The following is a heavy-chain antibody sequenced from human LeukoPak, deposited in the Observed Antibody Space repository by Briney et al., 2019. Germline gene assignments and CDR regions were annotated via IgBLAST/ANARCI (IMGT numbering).Heavy chain of an antibody. Sequence: SVKVSCKASGGTFSSYAISWVRQAPGQGLEWMGRIIPIFGTANYAQKFQGRVTITTDESTGTAYMELSSLRSEDTAVYYCASNSGIAVAGAFDIWGQGTMVTVSS. CDR1: GGTFSSYA. V-gene: IGHV1-69*05. D-gene: IGHD6-19*01. J-gene: IGHJ3*02. CDR2: IIPIFGTA. CDR3: ASNSGIAVAGAFDI.